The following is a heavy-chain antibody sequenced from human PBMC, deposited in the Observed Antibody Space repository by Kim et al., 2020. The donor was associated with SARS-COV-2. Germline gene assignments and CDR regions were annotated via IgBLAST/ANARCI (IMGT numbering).Heavy chain of an antibody. J-gene: IGHJ4*02. CDR2: ISPSSYR. CDR3: ASEDCIDSTCYY. Sequence: GGSLRLSCAASGFAFSSFNMNWVRQAPGKGLEWVSSISPSSYRFYADSVKGRFTISRDNAQNLLYLQMNSLRAEDTAIYYCASEDCIDSTCYYWGQGALVTVSS. CDR1: GFAFSSFN. D-gene: IGHD2-2*01. V-gene: IGHV3-21*01.